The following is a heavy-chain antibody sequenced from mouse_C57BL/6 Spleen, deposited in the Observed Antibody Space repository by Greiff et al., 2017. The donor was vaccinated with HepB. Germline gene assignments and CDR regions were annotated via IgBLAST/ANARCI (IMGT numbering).Heavy chain of an antibody. J-gene: IGHJ4*01. CDR1: GYTFTSYW. CDR2: IYPSDSET. Sequence: QVQLQQPGAELVRPGSSVKLSCKASGYTFTSYWMDWVKQRPGQGLEWIGNIYPSDSETNYNQKFKDKSTLTVDKSSSTAYMQLSSLTSEDSAVYYCARKGYDDDAMDYWGQGTSVTVAS. V-gene: IGHV1-61*01. CDR3: ARKGYDDDAMDY. D-gene: IGHD2-4*01.